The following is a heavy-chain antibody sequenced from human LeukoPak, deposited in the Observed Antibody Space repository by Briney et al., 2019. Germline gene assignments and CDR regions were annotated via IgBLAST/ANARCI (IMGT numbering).Heavy chain of an antibody. CDR1: GGSFSGYY. J-gene: IGHJ4*02. CDR2: INHSGST. CDR3: ARGRVKVEWIQLSSRSSYFDY. V-gene: IGHV4-34*01. D-gene: IGHD5-18*01. Sequence: SETLSLTCAVYGGSFSGYYWSWIRQPPGKGLGWIGEINHSGSTNYNPSLKSRVTISVDTSKNQFSLKLSSVTAADTAVYYCARGRVKVEWIQLSSRSSYFDYWGQGTLVTVSS.